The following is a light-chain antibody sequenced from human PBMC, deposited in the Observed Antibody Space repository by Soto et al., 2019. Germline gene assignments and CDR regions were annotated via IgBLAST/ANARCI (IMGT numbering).Light chain of an antibody. Sequence: QSVLTQPASVSGSPGQSITFSCTGTSSDVGSYDYVSWHQQHPGKAPKRIIYDVNNRPSGVPSRFSGSKSGNTASLIISGLQTEDEADYYCCAYSPSGTHVFGTGTKLTVL. CDR1: SSDVGSYDY. V-gene: IGLV2-14*03. J-gene: IGLJ1*01. CDR2: DVN. CDR3: CAYSPSGTHV.